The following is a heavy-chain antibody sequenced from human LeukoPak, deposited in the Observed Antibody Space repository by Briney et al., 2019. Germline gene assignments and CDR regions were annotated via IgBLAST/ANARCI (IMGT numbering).Heavy chain of an antibody. CDR2: IKQDGSEK. CDR1: GFTFSDYW. J-gene: IGHJ4*02. Sequence: GGSLRPSCAASGFTFSDYWINWVRQAPGKGLEWVANIKQDGSEKYSLDSVKGRFTISRDNARNSLYLQMNSLRAEDTAVYYCARVVYSSGWSYYFDYWGQGILVTVSS. CDR3: ARVVYSSGWSYYFDY. V-gene: IGHV3-7*04. D-gene: IGHD6-19*01.